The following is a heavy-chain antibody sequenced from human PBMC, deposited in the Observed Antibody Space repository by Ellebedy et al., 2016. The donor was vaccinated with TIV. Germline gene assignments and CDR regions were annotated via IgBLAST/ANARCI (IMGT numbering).Heavy chain of an antibody. Sequence: SETLSLXCAVYGGSFSGYYWSWIRQPPGKGLEWIGEINHSGSTNYNPSLKSRVTISVDTSKNQFSLKLSSVTAADTAVYYCARGTSWNLVYYGMDVWGQGTTVTVSS. CDR3: ARGTSWNLVYYGMDV. J-gene: IGHJ6*02. V-gene: IGHV4-34*01. CDR1: GGSFSGYY. CDR2: INHSGST. D-gene: IGHD1-7*01.